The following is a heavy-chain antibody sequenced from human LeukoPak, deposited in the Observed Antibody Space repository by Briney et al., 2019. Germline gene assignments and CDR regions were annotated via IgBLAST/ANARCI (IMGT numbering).Heavy chain of an antibody. CDR3: ARDAPYYYDSSGSNNWFDP. V-gene: IGHV4-59*01. D-gene: IGHD3-22*01. Sequence: SETLSLTCTVSGGSISSYYWSRIRQPPGKGLEWIGYIYYSGSTNYNPSLKSRVTISVDTSKNQFSLKLSSVTAADTAVYYCARDAPYYYDSSGSNNWFDPWGQGTLVTVSS. CDR2: IYYSGST. CDR1: GGSISSYY. J-gene: IGHJ5*02.